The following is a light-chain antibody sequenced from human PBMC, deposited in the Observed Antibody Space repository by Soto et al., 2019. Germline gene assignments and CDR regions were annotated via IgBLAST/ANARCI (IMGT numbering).Light chain of an antibody. J-gene: IGKJ1*01. CDR1: QDISNY. Sequence: DSQMTQSPSSLSASVGDRVTITFQASQDISNYLNWYQQKPGKAPKLLIYAASTLQSGVPSRFSGSGSGTEFTLTISSLQPEDFATYCCQQLNSCPRTFGQGTKLDIK. CDR2: AAS. CDR3: QQLNSCPRT. V-gene: IGKV1-9*01.